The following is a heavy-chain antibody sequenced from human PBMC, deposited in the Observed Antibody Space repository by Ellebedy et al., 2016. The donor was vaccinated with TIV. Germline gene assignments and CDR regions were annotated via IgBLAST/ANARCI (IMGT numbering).Heavy chain of an antibody. J-gene: IGHJ6*02. V-gene: IGHV3-33*01. D-gene: IGHD4-17*01. CDR1: GFPFSSYG. CDR3: AREAVTRNYYYGMDV. Sequence: GESLKISCEATGFPFSSYGMHWVRQAPGKGLEWVAVIWHDGSNKYYADSVKGRFTISRDNSKNTLYLQMNSLRAEDTGIYYCAREAVTRNYYYGMDVWGQGTTVTVFS. CDR2: IWHDGSNK.